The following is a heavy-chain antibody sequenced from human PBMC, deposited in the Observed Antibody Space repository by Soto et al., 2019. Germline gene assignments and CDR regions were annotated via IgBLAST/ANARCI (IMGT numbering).Heavy chain of an antibody. CDR2: VIPIFGTA. J-gene: IGHJ1*01. V-gene: IGHV1-69*12. CDR3: ARHNYEDSSGPGYFQH. D-gene: IGHD3-22*01. CDR1: GGTFSSYA. Sequence: QVQLVQSGAEVKKPGSSVKVSCKASGGTFSSYAISWVRQAPGQGVEWMGGVIPIFGTANYAQKFQGRLTITAYEPTSRANMGLTSLRSEDTAVYYCARHNYEDSSGPGYFQHWGQGTLVTVSS.